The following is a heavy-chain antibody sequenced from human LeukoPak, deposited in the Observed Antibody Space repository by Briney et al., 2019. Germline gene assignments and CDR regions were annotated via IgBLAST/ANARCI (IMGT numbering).Heavy chain of an antibody. J-gene: IGHJ4*02. V-gene: IGHV1-46*01. CDR3: ARGPQVYDIRDSTAAKIDY. CDR2: INASDGRT. Sequence: ASVKVSCKASGYTFTSYYMHWVRQAPGQGLEWMGIINASDGRTSYAQKFQGGVTMTRDMSTSTVYMELSSLRSEDTAVYYCARGPQVYDIRDSTAAKIDYWGQGTLVTVSS. CDR1: GYTFTSYY. D-gene: IGHD3-16*01.